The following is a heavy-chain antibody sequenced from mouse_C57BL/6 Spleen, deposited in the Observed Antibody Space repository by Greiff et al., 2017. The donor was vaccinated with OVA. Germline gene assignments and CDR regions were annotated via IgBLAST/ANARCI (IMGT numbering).Heavy chain of an antibody. J-gene: IGHJ4*01. CDR1: GYTFTSYW. V-gene: IGHV1-50*01. D-gene: IGHD2-2*01. Sequence: QVQLKESGAELVKPGASVKLSCKASGYTFTSYWMQWVKQRPGQGLEWIGEIDPSDSYTNYNQKFKGKATLTVDTSSSTAYMQLSSLTSEDSAVYYCARNYYGYHYAMDYWGQGTSVTVSS. CDR2: IDPSDSYT. CDR3: ARNYYGYHYAMDY.